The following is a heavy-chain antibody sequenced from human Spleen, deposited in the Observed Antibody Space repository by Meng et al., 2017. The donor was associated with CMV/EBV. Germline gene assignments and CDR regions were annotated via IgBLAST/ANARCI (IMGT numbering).Heavy chain of an antibody. V-gene: IGHV3-23*01. Sequence: SGFTVRTYDMGWVRQPPGKGLEWVSVISGSGGSTYSADSVKGRFTISRDNSKNTLYLQMNSLRAEDTAVYYCAKESSGYYYPLGCFEYWGQGTLVTVSS. CDR3: AKESSGYYYPLGCFEY. CDR2: ISGSGGST. D-gene: IGHD3-22*01. CDR1: GFTVRTYD. J-gene: IGHJ4*02.